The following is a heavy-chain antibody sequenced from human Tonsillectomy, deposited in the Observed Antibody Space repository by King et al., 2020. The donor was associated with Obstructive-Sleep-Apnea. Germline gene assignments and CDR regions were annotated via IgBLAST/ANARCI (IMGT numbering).Heavy chain of an antibody. CDR3: AKEPSFGAVAGPEY. V-gene: IGHV3-23*04. CDR1: GFTFISYA. D-gene: IGHD6-19*01. CDR2: ISGSGGST. J-gene: IGHJ4*02. Sequence: VQLVESGGGLVQPGGSLRLSSAASGFTFISYAMSWVRQVPGKWLEWVSAISGSGGSTFYSDSVKGRFTISRDNSKNTLYLQMNSLRAEDTAVYYCAKEPSFGAVAGPEYWGQGTLVTVSS.